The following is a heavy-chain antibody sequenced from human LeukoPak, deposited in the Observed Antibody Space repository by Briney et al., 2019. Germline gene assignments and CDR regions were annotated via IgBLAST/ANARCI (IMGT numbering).Heavy chain of an antibody. CDR2: INPNSGGT. CDR3: ARKLEVGYVLPLLYCGMDV. J-gene: IGHJ6*02. D-gene: IGHD3-16*01. Sequence: ASVKVSCKASGYTFTGYYMHWVRQAPGQGLERKGWINPNSGGTNYAQKFQGRVTMTRDTSISTAYMELSRLRSDDTAVYYCARKLEVGYVLPLLYCGMDVWGQGTTVTVSS. V-gene: IGHV1-2*02. CDR1: GYTFTGYY.